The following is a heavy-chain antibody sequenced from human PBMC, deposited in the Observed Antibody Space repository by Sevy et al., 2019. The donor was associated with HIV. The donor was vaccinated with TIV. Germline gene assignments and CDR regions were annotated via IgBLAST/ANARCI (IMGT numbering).Heavy chain of an antibody. CDR2: ISYDGNKK. Sequence: GGSLRLSCAASGFSFSSHGMHWVRQAPGKGLEWQSVISYDGNKKYYVDSVKGRFTISRDNSKNTLYLQMNSLRPEDTDVYYCARDGGWYNYAPSDYWGQGTLVTVSS. V-gene: IGHV3-30*03. J-gene: IGHJ4*02. CDR3: ARDGGWYNYAPSDY. D-gene: IGHD1-1*01. CDR1: GFSFSSHG.